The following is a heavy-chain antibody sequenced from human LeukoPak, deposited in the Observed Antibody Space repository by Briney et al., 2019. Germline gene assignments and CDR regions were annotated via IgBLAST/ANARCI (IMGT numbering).Heavy chain of an antibody. D-gene: IGHD1-26*01. V-gene: IGHV4-4*07. CDR2: IYTSGST. Sequence: SETLSLTCTVSGGSISSYYWSWIRQPAGKGLEWIGRIYTSGSTNYNPSLKSRVTMSVDTSKNQFSLKLSSVTAADTAVYYCARERSSGSYLYYFDYWGQGTLVTVSS. CDR3: ARERSSGSYLYYFDY. J-gene: IGHJ4*02. CDR1: GGSISSYY.